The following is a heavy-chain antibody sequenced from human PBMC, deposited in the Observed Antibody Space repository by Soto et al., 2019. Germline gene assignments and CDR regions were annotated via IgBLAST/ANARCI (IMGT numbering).Heavy chain of an antibody. D-gene: IGHD4-4*01. CDR3: ATETVTTSAFDI. V-gene: IGHV3-23*01. J-gene: IGHJ3*02. CDR2: ISGSGVYT. Sequence: QLLESGGGLVQPGGSLRLSCVASGFTFSNYAMSWVRQAPGKGLEWVSGISGSGVYTYYADSVKGRFTISRDISKSTVYLQMNSQRAEDTAVYYCATETVTTSAFDIWGQGTVVTVSS. CDR1: GFTFSNYA.